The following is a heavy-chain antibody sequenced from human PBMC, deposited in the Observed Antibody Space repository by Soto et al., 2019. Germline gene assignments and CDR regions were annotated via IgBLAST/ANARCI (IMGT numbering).Heavy chain of an antibody. V-gene: IGHV1-69*13. D-gene: IGHD5-12*01. Sequence: ASVKVSCKAPGGTFSTYAISWVRQAPGQGLEWMGGIIPMFGTANYAQRFQDRVTITADESTNTVYMELSSLRVEDTAVYYCLSGNSPSSTWGQGTLVTVSS. CDR1: GGTFSTYA. CDR3: LSGNSPSST. J-gene: IGHJ5*02. CDR2: IIPMFGTA.